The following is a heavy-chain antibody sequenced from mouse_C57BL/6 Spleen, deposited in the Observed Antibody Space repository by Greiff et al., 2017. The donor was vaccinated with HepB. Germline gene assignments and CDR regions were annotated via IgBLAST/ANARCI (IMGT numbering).Heavy chain of an antibody. CDR1: GFNIKDDY. J-gene: IGHJ2*01. D-gene: IGHD2-2*01. Sequence: EVQLQQSGAELVRPGASVKLSCTASGFNIKDDYMHWVKQRPEQGLEWIGWIDPENGDTEYASKFQGKATITADTSSNTAYLQLSSLTSEDPAVYYCTRVWLRHFDYWGQGTTLTVSS. V-gene: IGHV14-4*01. CDR3: TRVWLRHFDY. CDR2: IDPENGDT.